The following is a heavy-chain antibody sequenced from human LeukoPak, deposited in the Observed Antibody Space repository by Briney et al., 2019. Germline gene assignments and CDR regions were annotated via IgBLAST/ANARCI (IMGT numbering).Heavy chain of an antibody. Sequence: GGSLRLSCAASGFTFRSYAMSWVRQAPGKGLEWVSAISGSGGSTFYADSVKGRFTISRDNSKNTLYLQMNSLRAEDTAVYYCAKDRADCSNTSCYAFFDYWGQGTLVTVSP. CDR3: AKDRADCSNTSCYAFFDY. J-gene: IGHJ4*02. CDR1: GFTFRSYA. D-gene: IGHD2-2*01. CDR2: ISGSGGST. V-gene: IGHV3-23*01.